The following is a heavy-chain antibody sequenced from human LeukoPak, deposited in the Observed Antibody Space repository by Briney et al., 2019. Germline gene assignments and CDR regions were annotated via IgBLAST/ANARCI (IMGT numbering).Heavy chain of an antibody. CDR2: IIPIFGTA. D-gene: IGHD1-26*01. CDR1: GGTFSSYA. V-gene: IGHV1-69*01. Sequence: SVKVSCKPSGGTFSSYAISWVRQAPGQGLEWMGGIIPIFGTANYAQKFQGRVTITADESTSTAYMELSSLRSEDTAVYYCVGATQWKNNFDYWGQGTLVTVSS. J-gene: IGHJ4*02. CDR3: VGATQWKNNFDY.